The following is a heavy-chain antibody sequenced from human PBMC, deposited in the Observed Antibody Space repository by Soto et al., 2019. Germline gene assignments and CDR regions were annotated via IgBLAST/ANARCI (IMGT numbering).Heavy chain of an antibody. CDR3: AKEGEHSSGWANFDY. Sequence: EVQLLESGGGLVQPGGSLRLSCAASGFTFSSYAMSWVRQAPGKGLEWVSAISGSGISTYYADSVKGRFTISRDNSXXTLYLQMSSLRAEDTAVYYCAKEGEHSSGWANFDYWGQGTLVTVSS. J-gene: IGHJ4*02. CDR1: GFTFSSYA. V-gene: IGHV3-23*01. CDR2: ISGSGIST. D-gene: IGHD6-19*01.